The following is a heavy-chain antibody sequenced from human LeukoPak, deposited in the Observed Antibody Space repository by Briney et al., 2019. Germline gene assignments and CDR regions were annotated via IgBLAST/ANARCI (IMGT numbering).Heavy chain of an antibody. Sequence: SGTLSLTCTVSGGSISTYYWSWIRQPPGKGLEWIGYIYCSGSTNYNPSLKSRVTISVDKSKNLFSLKLSSVTAADTAVYYCARDTTVTGHFDYWGQGTLVTVPS. V-gene: IGHV4-59*01. J-gene: IGHJ4*02. CDR1: GGSISTYY. CDR3: ARDTTVTGHFDY. CDR2: IYCSGST. D-gene: IGHD4-17*01.